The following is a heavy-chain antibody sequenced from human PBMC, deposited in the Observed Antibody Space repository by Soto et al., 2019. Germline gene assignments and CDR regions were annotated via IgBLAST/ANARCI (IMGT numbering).Heavy chain of an antibody. V-gene: IGHV1-58*02. CDR1: GFTFTSSA. Sequence: QMQLVQSGPEVKKPGTSVKVSCKASGFTFTSSAMQWVRQARGQRLEWIGWIVVGSGNTNYAQKFQERVTIPRDMSTSTAYMELSSLRSEDTAVYYCAAGAKGWELLYYYGMDVWGQGTTVTVSS. D-gene: IGHD1-26*01. CDR2: IVVGSGNT. CDR3: AAGAKGWELLYYYGMDV. J-gene: IGHJ6*02.